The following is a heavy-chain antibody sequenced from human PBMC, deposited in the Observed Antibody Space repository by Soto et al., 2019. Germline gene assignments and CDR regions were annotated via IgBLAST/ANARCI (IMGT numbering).Heavy chain of an antibody. Sequence: GGSLRLSCAASGFTFDDYAMHWVRQAPGKGLEWVSGISWNSGSIGYADSVKGRFTISRDNDKNSLYLQMNSLRAEDTALYYCAKGAGYYGSGSPLDIWGQGTMVTVSS. D-gene: IGHD3-10*01. CDR2: ISWNSGSI. J-gene: IGHJ3*02. CDR1: GFTFDDYA. CDR3: AKGAGYYGSGSPLDI. V-gene: IGHV3-9*01.